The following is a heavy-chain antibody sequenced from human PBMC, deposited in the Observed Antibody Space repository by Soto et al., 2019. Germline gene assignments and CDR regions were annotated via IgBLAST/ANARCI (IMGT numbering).Heavy chain of an antibody. Sequence: RASVKVSCKASGYKFSTYVIHWVRQAPGQRPEWMGWINADKGNTKYSPRFQGRVTMTRDASASTVYMELSSPGSEDTAVYYCTHGMDVWGQGTTVTVSS. CDR2: INADKGNT. J-gene: IGHJ6*02. CDR1: GYKFSTYV. CDR3: THGMDV. V-gene: IGHV1-3*01.